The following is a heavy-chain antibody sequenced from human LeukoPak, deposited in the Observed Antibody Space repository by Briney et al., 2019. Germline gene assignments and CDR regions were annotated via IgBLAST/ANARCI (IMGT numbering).Heavy chain of an antibody. D-gene: IGHD5-18*01. CDR2: IYYSGST. CDR1: GGSISSSSYY. CDR3: ARYTAMVAFHAHGFDI. J-gene: IGHJ3*02. V-gene: IGHV4-61*01. Sequence: NPSETLSLTCTVSGGSISSSSYYWSWIRQPPGKGLEWIGYIYYSGSTNYNPSLKSRVTMSVDTSKNQFSLKLRSVTTADTAVYYCARYTAMVAFHAHGFDIWGKGTMVTVS.